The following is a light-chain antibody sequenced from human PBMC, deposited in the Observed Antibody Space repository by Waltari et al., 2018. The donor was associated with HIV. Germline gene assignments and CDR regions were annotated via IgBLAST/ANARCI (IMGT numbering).Light chain of an antibody. CDR1: QDINDS. J-gene: IGKJ2*01. CDR3: QQYDSPRYT. Sequence: DIQMTQSPSSLSASVGDSVTITCQASQDINDSLNWYQHKPGKAPKLLMYDASNLETGVPSRFNGSGSGADFAFTISSLQPEDIATYYCQQYDSPRYTFGQGNKVEIK. CDR2: DAS. V-gene: IGKV1-33*01.